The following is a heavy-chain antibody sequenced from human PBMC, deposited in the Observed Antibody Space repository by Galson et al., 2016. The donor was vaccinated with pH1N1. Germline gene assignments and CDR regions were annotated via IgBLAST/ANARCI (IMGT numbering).Heavy chain of an antibody. D-gene: IGHD3-16*01. V-gene: IGHV4-59*01. Sequence: ETLSLTCTVSGGSISSDYWSWIRQPPGKGLEWIGYIYYSGSTNHNPSLKSRVTISVDTSKNQFSVTLSSVTAADTAVYYCARFWHLGELGSWFDNWGQGTLVTVSS. J-gene: IGHJ4*02. CDR2: IYYSGST. CDR1: GGSISSDY. CDR3: ARFWHLGELGSWFDN.